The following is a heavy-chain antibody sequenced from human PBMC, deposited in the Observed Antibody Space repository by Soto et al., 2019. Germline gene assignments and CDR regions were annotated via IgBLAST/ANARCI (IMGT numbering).Heavy chain of an antibody. V-gene: IGHV1-3*01. CDR3: ARSSAAAGTTWFDP. Sequence: GASVKVSCKASGYTFTSYAMHWVRQAPGQRLEWMGWINAGNGNTKYSQKFQGRVTITRDTSASTAYMELSSLRSEDTAVYYCARSSAAAGTTWFDPWGQGTLVTVSS. D-gene: IGHD6-13*01. CDR1: GYTFTSYA. CDR2: INAGNGNT. J-gene: IGHJ5*02.